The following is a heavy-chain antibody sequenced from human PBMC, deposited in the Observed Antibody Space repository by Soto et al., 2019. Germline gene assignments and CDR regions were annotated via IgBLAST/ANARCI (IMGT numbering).Heavy chain of an antibody. D-gene: IGHD3-22*01. J-gene: IGHJ4*02. Sequence: SLRLSCTASALTFDDSAMSWAGQAPGKGLEWVGFIRSKAYGGTTEYAASVKGRFTISRDDSKSIAYLQMNSLKTEATAAHYFTRDGARSNYDSSGLEYCRQRTLVTVSS. CDR2: IRSKAYGGTT. V-gene: IGHV3-49*04. CDR3: TRDGARSNYDSSGLEY. CDR1: ALTFDDSA.